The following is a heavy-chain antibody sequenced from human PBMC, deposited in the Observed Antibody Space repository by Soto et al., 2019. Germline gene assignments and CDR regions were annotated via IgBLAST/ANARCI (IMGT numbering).Heavy chain of an antibody. V-gene: IGHV3-64*02. CDR2: TSGDGRIM. CDR1: GFTFSSYP. Sequence: VGSLRLSCAASGFTFSSYPMHWVRQAPGKGLEHVSSTSGDGRIMYYLDSVKGRFTISRDNSKNTLYLQMGSLRTEDMAVYYCARGRAAYYFDYWGQGALVTVSS. J-gene: IGHJ4*02. CDR3: ARGRAAYYFDY. D-gene: IGHD6-25*01.